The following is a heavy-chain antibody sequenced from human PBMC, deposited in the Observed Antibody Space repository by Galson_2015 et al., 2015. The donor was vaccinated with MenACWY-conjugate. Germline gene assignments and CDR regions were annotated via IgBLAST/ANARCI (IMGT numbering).Heavy chain of an antibody. Sequence: SLRLSCAASGFTFSDYYMSWIRQAPGKGLEWVSYISSSSSYTNYADSVKGRFTISRDDAKNSLYLQMNSLRAEDTAVYYCARGIDYGSGSYYYYGMDVWGQGTTVTVSS. V-gene: IGHV3-11*06. J-gene: IGHJ6*02. D-gene: IGHD3-10*01. CDR3: ARGIDYGSGSYYYYGMDV. CDR2: ISSSSSYT. CDR1: GFTFSDYY.